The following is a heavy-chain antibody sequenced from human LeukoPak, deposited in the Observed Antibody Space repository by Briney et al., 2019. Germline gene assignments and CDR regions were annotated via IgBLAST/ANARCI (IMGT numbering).Heavy chain of an antibody. V-gene: IGHV4-4*07. Sequence: SETLSLTCTVSGGSITSYYWSWIRQPAGKGLEWIGRIYTSGSTNYNPSLKSRVTISVDTSKNQFSLKLSSVTAADTAVYYCASDKDPTAAGSNFDYWGQGILVTVSS. CDR1: GGSITSYY. D-gene: IGHD6-13*01. CDR3: ASDKDPTAAGSNFDY. J-gene: IGHJ4*02. CDR2: IYTSGST.